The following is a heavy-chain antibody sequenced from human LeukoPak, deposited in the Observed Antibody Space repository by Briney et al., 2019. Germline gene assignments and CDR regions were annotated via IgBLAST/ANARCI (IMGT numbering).Heavy chain of an antibody. D-gene: IGHD3-22*01. Sequence: SETLSLTCAVYGGSFSSYYWNWIRQPPGKGLEWIGEINHSGSTNYNPSLQSRVTISVDMSKNQFSLKLTSVTAADTAVYYCASLRTMIGAFDIWGQGTMVTVSS. CDR2: INHSGST. CDR3: ASLRTMIGAFDI. V-gene: IGHV4-34*01. CDR1: GGSFSSYY. J-gene: IGHJ3*02.